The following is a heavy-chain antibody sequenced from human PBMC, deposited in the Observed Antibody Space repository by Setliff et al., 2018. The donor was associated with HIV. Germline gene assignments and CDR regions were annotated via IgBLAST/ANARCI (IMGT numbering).Heavy chain of an antibody. D-gene: IGHD2-8*01. CDR1: GGTFSSYV. V-gene: IGHV1-69*13. Sequence: SVKVSCKASGGTFSSYVISWVRQAPGQGLESMGGIIPIFGTANNAQKFQGRVTITADESTSTAYMELSSLRSDDTAVYYCARKYCTNGVCYKTGEFDYWGQGTLVTVSS. CDR2: IIPIFGTA. CDR3: ARKYCTNGVCYKTGEFDY. J-gene: IGHJ4*02.